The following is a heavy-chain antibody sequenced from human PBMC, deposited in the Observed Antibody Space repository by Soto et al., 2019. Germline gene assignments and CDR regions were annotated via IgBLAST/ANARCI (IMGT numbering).Heavy chain of an antibody. CDR2: ISTYNGNT. V-gene: IGHV1-18*01. CDR3: SRDGYGGYGD. CDR1: GYTFTSNG. J-gene: IGHJ1*01. Sequence: QVQLVQSGAEVKKPGTSVKVSCKASGYTFTSNGISWVRQAPGQGLEWMGWISTYNGNTNYAQKLEGRVTITRDTSRIIAKIELRDLRSDDTVVYYCSRDGYGGYGDWGQGSLVTVSS. D-gene: IGHD5-12*01.